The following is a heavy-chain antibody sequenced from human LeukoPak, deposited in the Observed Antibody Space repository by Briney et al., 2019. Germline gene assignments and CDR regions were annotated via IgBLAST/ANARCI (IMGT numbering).Heavy chain of an antibody. J-gene: IGHJ6*03. V-gene: IGHV3-30*03. CDR3: ARVDEGIYGDYPYYYYYYMDV. CDR2: ISYDGSNR. D-gene: IGHD4-17*01. CDR1: GFTFSSYW. Sequence: GGSLRLSCAASGFTFSSYWMSWVRQAPGKGLEGVAVISYDGSNRYYADSVKGRFTISRDNAKNSLYLQMNSLRAEDTAVYYCARVDEGIYGDYPYYYYYYMDVWGKGTTVTVSS.